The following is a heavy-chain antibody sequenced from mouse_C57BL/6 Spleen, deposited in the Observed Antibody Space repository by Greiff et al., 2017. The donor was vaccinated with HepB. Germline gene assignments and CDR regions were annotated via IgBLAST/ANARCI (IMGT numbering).Heavy chain of an antibody. D-gene: IGHD2-3*01. J-gene: IGHJ3*01. Sequence: EVQRVESGGGLVKPGGSLKLSCAASGFTFSDYGMHWVRQAPEKGLEWVAYISSGSSTIYYPDNVKGRFTISRDNAKNNLYLQMSHLKSEDTAMYYCASAPYDGYSWFAYWGQGTLVTVSA. V-gene: IGHV5-17*03. CDR3: ASAPYDGYSWFAY. CDR1: GFTFSDYG. CDR2: ISSGSSTI.